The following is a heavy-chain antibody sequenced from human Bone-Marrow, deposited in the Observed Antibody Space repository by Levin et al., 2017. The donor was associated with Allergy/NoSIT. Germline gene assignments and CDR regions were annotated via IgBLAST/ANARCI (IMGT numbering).Heavy chain of an antibody. D-gene: IGHD3-22*01. V-gene: IGHV1-58*02. J-gene: IGHJ4*02. Sequence: AASVKVSCKASGFTFTSSAMQWVRQARGQRLEWIGWIVVGSGNTNYAQKFQERVTITRDMSTSTAYMELSSLRSEDTAVYYCAAASWYYESSGSYDYWGQGTLVTVSS. CDR2: IVVGSGNT. CDR3: AAASWYYESSGSYDY. CDR1: GFTFTSSA.